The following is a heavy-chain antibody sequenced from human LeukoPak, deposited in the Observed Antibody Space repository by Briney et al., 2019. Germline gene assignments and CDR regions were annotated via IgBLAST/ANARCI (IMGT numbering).Heavy chain of an antibody. CDR3: ARQVAFQVDY. J-gene: IGHJ4*02. Sequence: GASLKISCKVSGCRFTSYWINWVRQMPGKGLEWMGRIDPSDSYTKYSPSFQGHVTISADKSISTAYLQWSSLKASDTAMYYCARQVAFQVDYWGQGTLVTV. CDR2: IDPSDSYT. CDR1: GCRFTSYW. V-gene: IGHV5-10-1*01.